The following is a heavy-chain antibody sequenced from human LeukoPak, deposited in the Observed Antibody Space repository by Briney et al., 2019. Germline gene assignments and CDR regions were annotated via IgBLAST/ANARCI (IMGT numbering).Heavy chain of an antibody. Sequence: GGSLRLSCAASGFTFSSYGMHWVRQAPGKGLEYVSAISSNGGSTYYANSVKGRFTISRDNPKNTLYLQMGSLRAEDMAVYYCARGFRGSPMAPTDYWGQGTLVTVSS. J-gene: IGHJ4*02. CDR3: ARGFRGSPMAPTDY. D-gene: IGHD1-26*01. CDR1: GFTFSSYG. CDR2: ISSNGGST. V-gene: IGHV3-64*01.